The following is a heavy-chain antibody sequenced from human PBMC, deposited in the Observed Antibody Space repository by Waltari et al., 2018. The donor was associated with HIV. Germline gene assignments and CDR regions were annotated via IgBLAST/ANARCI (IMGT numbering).Heavy chain of an antibody. CDR3: VALRTVTGTIDK. Sequence: QLQLQESGPALVKPSETLSLTCTVSTGYITQSYYWGWVPQFPGTGLEWIGSIYSNGVSHYAPSLKSRVALSVDMSKNQFSLTLTAVTAADTSRYFCVALRTVTGTIDKWGQGTLVTVS. CDR2: IYSNGVS. J-gene: IGHJ4*02. V-gene: IGHV4-39*01. D-gene: IGHD6-19*01. CDR1: TGYITQSYY.